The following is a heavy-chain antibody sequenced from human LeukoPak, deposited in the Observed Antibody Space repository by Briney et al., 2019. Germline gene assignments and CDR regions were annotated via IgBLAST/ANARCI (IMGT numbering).Heavy chain of an antibody. D-gene: IGHD6-19*01. CDR1: GFTFSDYW. V-gene: IGHV3-74*01. CDR3: ARGRIGGWTDY. CDR2: IKTDGRST. Sequence: GGSLRLSCAASGFTFSDYWMHWVRQAPGKGLVRVSRIKTDGRSTNYADSVKGRFTISRDNAKNTLYLQMNSLRAEDTAVYYCARGRIGGWTDYWGQGTLVTGSS. J-gene: IGHJ4*02.